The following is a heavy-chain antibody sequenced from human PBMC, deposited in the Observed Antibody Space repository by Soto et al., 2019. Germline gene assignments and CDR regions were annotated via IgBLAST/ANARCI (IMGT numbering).Heavy chain of an antibody. D-gene: IGHD7-27*01. CDR3: ASSLLTPFDY. CDR2: INSDGSST. CDR1: GFTFSSYW. J-gene: IGHJ4*02. Sequence: PGGSLRLSCAASGFTFSSYWMHWVRQAPGKGLVWVSRINSDGSSTFYADSVKGRFTISRDNAKSTLSLQMNSLRAEDTAVYYCASSLLTPFDYWGQGTLVTVSS. V-gene: IGHV3-74*01.